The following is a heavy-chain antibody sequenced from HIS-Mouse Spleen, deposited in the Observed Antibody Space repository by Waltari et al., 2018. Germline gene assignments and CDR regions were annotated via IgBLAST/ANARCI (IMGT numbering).Heavy chain of an antibody. CDR3: ARDRDVSEWYDAFDI. J-gene: IGHJ3*02. CDR2: INPNSGGT. CDR1: GYTFTGYY. Sequence: QVQLVQSGAEVKKPGASVKVSCKASGYTFTGYYMHWVRQAPGQGLEWMGWINPNSGGTNYAQKFQGRVTMTRDTSISTAYMELSRLRSDDTAVYYCARDRDVSEWYDAFDIWGQGTMVTVSS. V-gene: IGHV1-2*02. D-gene: IGHD3-3*01.